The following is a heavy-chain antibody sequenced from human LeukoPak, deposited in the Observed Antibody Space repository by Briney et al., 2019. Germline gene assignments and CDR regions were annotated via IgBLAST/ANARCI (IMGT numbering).Heavy chain of an antibody. Sequence: GGSLRLSCVASGFTFSDYIMNWVRQAPGKGLEWVSTVTGSGITTSYAASVKGRFTISRDNSKNTLYLQMNSLRAEDTAVYYCAKSVAIGFDIWGQGTMVTVSS. J-gene: IGHJ3*02. D-gene: IGHD5-12*01. CDR2: VTGSGITT. CDR1: GFTFSDYI. V-gene: IGHV3-23*01. CDR3: AKSVAIGFDI.